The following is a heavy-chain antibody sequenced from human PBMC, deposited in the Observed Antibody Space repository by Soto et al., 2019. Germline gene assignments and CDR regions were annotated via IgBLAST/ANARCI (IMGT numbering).Heavy chain of an antibody. J-gene: IGHJ4*02. V-gene: IGHV3-74*01. CDR3: ARALTYYYDIDY. CDR2: INSDGSRT. CDR1: GFTFDDYA. D-gene: IGHD3-22*01. Sequence: PGGSLRLSCAASGFTFDDYAMHWVRQAPGKGLVWVSRINSDGSRTTYADSVKGRFTISRDNAKNMLHLQMNSLRAEDTAVYYCARALTYYYDIDYWGQGTLVTVSS.